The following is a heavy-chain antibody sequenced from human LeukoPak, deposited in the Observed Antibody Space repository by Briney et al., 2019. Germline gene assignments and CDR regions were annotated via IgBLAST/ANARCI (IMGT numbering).Heavy chain of an antibody. V-gene: IGHV3-30*04. CDR2: ISYDGTKK. CDR1: GVTFSSNA. J-gene: IGHJ4*02. CDR3: AGDLGSSWYAGFDY. D-gene: IGHD6-13*01. Sequence: GGSLRLSCAASGVTFSSNAMHWVRQAPGKGLEWVAIISYDGTKKYYADSVKGRFTISRDNSKNTLYLQMNSLRAEDTAVYYCAGDLGSSWYAGFDYWGQGTLVTVSS.